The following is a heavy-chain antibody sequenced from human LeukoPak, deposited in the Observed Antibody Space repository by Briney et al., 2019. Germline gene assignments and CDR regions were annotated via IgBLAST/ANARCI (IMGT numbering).Heavy chain of an antibody. CDR3: ARDSDSSYAFDI. Sequence: SETLSLTCTVSGGSIGSYYWSWIRQPPGKGLEWIGYIYYSGSTNYNPSLKSRVTISVDTSKNQFSLKLSSVTAADTAVYYCARDSDSSYAFDIWGQGTMVTVSS. D-gene: IGHD3-22*01. CDR2: IYYSGST. V-gene: IGHV4-59*01. J-gene: IGHJ3*02. CDR1: GGSIGSYY.